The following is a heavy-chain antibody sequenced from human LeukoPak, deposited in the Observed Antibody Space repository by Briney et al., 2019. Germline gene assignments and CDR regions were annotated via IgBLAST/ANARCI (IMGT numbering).Heavy chain of an antibody. Sequence: ASVKVSCKASGYTFTKYGVSWVRQAPGQGLEWMGWISAYSDNTDNVPKFQGRITVTKDSSTDTDYMELRSLRPDDTAVYYCVKEGYDRGGYFGHWGQGALVTVSS. D-gene: IGHD3-22*01. CDR1: GYTFTKYG. V-gene: IGHV1-18*01. CDR3: VKEGYDRGGYFGH. CDR2: ISAYSDNT. J-gene: IGHJ4*02.